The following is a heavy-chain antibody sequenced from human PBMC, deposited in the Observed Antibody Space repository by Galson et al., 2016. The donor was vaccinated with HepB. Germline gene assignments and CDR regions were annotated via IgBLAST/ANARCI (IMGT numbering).Heavy chain of an antibody. CDR1: GFTFSGYW. D-gene: IGHD6-25*01. J-gene: IGHJ4*02. CDR2: IKQDGSEK. Sequence: SLRLSCAASGFTFSGYWMTWVRQAPGKGLEWVANIKQDGSEKNYVDSVKGRFTLSRDNAKNLVYLQMNSLRAEDTAMYYCASAPAATESDYWGQGTLVTVSP. V-gene: IGHV3-7*01. CDR3: ASAPAATESDY.